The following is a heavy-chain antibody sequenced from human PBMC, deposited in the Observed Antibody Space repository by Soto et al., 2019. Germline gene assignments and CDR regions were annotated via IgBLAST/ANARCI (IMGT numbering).Heavy chain of an antibody. D-gene: IGHD6-19*01. CDR1: GFMFSSYG. CDR3: AKWVDRSGWYDY. J-gene: IGHJ4*02. V-gene: IGHV3-23*01. Sequence: DVQLLDSGGGFVQPGGSLRLSCAASGFMFSSYGLSWVRQAPGKGLEWVSSVSGSGDSSFYADSVKGRFTISRDNSKNTLSLKMNSLRAEDTAVYYCAKWVDRSGWYDYWSQGTLVTVSS. CDR2: VSGSGDSS.